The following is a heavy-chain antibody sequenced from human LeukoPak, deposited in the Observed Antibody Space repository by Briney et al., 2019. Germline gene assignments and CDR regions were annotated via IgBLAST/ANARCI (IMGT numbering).Heavy chain of an antibody. D-gene: IGHD6-13*01. CDR1: GFTFSSYA. V-gene: IGHV3-23*01. CDR3: AKAENDICTVAAANDP. J-gene: IGHJ5*02. Sequence: GGSLRLSCAAPGFTFSSYATNWVRQAPGKGLEWVSAISGSGGTTYYADSVKGRFTISRDNSKNTLYLQMNSLRAEDTAVYYCAKAENDICTVAAANDPWGQGTLVTVSS. CDR2: ISGSGGTT.